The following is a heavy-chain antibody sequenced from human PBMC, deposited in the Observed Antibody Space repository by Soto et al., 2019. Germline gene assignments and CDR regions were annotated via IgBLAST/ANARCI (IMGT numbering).Heavy chain of an antibody. V-gene: IGHV4-31*03. Sequence: SETLSLTCTVSGGSISSGGYYWSWIRQHPGKGLEWIGYIYYSGSTYYNPSLKSRVTISVDTSKNQFSLKLSSVTAADTAVYYCARALRNVVVPAAEFDPWGQGTLVTVSS. CDR1: GGSISSGGYY. CDR3: ARALRNVVVPAAEFDP. J-gene: IGHJ5*02. D-gene: IGHD2-2*01. CDR2: IYYSGST.